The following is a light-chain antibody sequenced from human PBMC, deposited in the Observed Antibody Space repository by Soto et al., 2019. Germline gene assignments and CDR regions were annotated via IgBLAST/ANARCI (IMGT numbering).Light chain of an antibody. V-gene: IGKV3-11*01. CDR2: DVF. J-gene: IGKJ5*01. CDR1: QSVSSN. CDR3: QQRSNWPPIT. Sequence: EIVMTQSPATLSVSPGERATLSCRASQSVSSNLAWYQQKPGQAPRLLIYDVFNRATGIPARFSGSGSGTDFTLTISSLEPEDFAVYYCQQRSNWPPITFGQGTRLEIK.